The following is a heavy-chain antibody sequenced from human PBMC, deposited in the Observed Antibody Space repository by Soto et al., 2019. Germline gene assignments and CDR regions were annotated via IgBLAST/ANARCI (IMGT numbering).Heavy chain of an antibody. CDR3: AKDAIANNGIWEPFDM. CDR2: LVGSGDPI. V-gene: IGHV3-23*01. D-gene: IGHD2-8*01. Sequence: EVQLLESGGGLVQPGGSLRLSCAASGFNFTAYAMSWVRQAPGKGLEWVSGLVGSGDPIFYAASVRGRFTVSRDNSKNTLFLQMSVLRADDTAIYYCAKDAIANNGIWEPFDMWGRGTGVTVSS. CDR1: GFNFTAYA. J-gene: IGHJ3*02.